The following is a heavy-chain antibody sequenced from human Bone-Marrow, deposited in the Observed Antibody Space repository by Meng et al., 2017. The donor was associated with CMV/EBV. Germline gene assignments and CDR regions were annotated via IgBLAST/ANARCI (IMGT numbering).Heavy chain of an antibody. J-gene: IGHJ5*02. D-gene: IGHD2-2*01. CDR1: GGTFSSYA. Sequence: SVKVSCKASGGTFSSYAISWVRQAPGQGLEWMGGIIPILGTANYAQKFQGRVTITTDESTSTAYMELSSLRSEDTAVYYCARDNGLVVVPSAMSRLGLGAWGQGTLVTVSS. CDR3: ARDNGLVVVPSAMSRLGLGA. V-gene: IGHV1-69*05. CDR2: IIPILGTA.